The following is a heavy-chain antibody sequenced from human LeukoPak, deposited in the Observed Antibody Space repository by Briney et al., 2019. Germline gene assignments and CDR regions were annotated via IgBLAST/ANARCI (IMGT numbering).Heavy chain of an antibody. CDR1: GFTFGDYA. D-gene: IGHD2-2*01. Sequence: GGSLRLSCTASGFTFGDYAMSWVRQAPGKGLEWVGFIRSKAYGGTTEYAASVKGRFTISRDDSKSIAYLQMNSLKTEDTAVYYCTRNYPAGSPNNHDYYYYYMDVWGKGTTVTISS. CDR2: IRSKAYGGTT. J-gene: IGHJ6*03. CDR3: TRNYPAGSPNNHDYYYYYMDV. V-gene: IGHV3-49*04.